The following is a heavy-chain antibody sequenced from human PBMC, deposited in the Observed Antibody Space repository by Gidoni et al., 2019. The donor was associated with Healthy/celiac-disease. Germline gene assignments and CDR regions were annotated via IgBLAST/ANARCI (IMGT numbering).Heavy chain of an antibody. D-gene: IGHD2-15*01. Sequence: EVQLLESGGGLVQPGGSLRLSCAASGFTFSSYAMSWVRQAPGKGLEWVSAISGSGGSTYYADSVKGRFTISRDNSKNTLYLQMNSLRAEDTAVYYCAKVVAATLYYYYYGMDVWGQGTTVTVSS. CDR1: GFTFSSYA. CDR2: ISGSGGST. V-gene: IGHV3-23*01. J-gene: IGHJ6*02. CDR3: AKVVAATLYYYYYGMDV.